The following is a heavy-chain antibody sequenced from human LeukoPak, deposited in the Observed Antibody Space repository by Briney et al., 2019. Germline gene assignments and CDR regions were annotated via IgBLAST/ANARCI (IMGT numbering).Heavy chain of an antibody. CDR1: GYTFTNHW. V-gene: IGHV5-51*01. Sequence: GGSLKISCKGSGYTFTNHWIGWVRQMPGKGLECMGIIYPGDSDTRYSPSFQGQVTISADKSISTAYLQWSSLRASDTAMYYCARSSYYGDILPFDYWGQGTLVTVSS. CDR2: IYPGDSDT. J-gene: IGHJ4*02. D-gene: IGHD3-10*01. CDR3: ARSSYYGDILPFDY.